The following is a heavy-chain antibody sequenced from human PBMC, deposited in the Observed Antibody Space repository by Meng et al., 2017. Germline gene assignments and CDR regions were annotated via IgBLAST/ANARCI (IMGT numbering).Heavy chain of an antibody. V-gene: IGHV4-39*07. J-gene: IGHJ1*01. D-gene: IGHD6-13*01. CDR3: ARDGIAAAGTGRSYFQH. CDR2: IYYSGST. CDR1: GGSIRRRIYY. Sequence: GPGWGQPCGNLVLTWTSSGGSIRRRIYYWGWIRQPPGKGLEWIGSIYYSGSTYYNPSLKSRVTISVDTSKNQFSLKLSSVTAADTAVYYCARDGIAAAGTGRSYFQHWGQGTLVTVSS.